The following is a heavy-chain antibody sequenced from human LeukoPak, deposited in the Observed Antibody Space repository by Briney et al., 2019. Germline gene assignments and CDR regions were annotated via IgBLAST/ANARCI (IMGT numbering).Heavy chain of an antibody. V-gene: IGHV4-34*01. CDR3: ARGRTDYYGSGSYFFTP. Sequence: SETLSLTCAVYGGSFSGYYWSWIRQPPGKGLEWIGEINHSGSTNYNPSLKSRVTISVDTSKNQFSLKLSSVTAADTAVYYCARGRTDYYGSGSYFFTPWGQGTLVTVSS. CDR2: INHSGST. J-gene: IGHJ5*02. D-gene: IGHD3-10*01. CDR1: GGSFSGYY.